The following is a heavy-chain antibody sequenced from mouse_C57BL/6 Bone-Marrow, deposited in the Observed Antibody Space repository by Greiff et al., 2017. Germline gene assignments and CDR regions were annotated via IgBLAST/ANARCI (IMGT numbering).Heavy chain of an antibody. Sequence: QVQLQQPGAELVKPGASVKLSCKASGYTFTSYWMHWVKQRPGQGLEWIGMIHPNSGSTNYNEKFKSKATLTVDKSSSTAYMQLSSLTSEDSAVXYCARRDYYYGTPNEWGTGTTVTGSS. D-gene: IGHD1-1*01. CDR1: GYTFTSYW. CDR2: IHPNSGST. J-gene: IGHJ1*03. CDR3: ARRDYYYGTPNE. V-gene: IGHV1-64*01.